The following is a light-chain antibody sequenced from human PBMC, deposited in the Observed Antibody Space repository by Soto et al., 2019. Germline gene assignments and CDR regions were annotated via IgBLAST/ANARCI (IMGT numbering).Light chain of an antibody. CDR1: DSNIGSNP. CDR3: AVWNDSLNAGV. J-gene: IGLJ3*02. CDR2: SND. V-gene: IGLV1-44*01. Sequence: QSVLTQPPSASGAPGQRVTISCSGSDSNIGSNPVNWYQQLPGTAPKLLIHSNDQRPSGVPDRFSGSKYGTSASLAISGLQSEDEAEYYCAVWNDSLNAGVFGGGTKVTVL.